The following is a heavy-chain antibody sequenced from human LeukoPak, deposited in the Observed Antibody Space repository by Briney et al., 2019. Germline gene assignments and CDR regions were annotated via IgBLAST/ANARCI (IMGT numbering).Heavy chain of an antibody. CDR1: GGSFSGYY. V-gene: IGHV4-34*01. J-gene: IGHJ4*02. CDR3: ARGLYSSSPMSDY. CDR2: INHSGST. D-gene: IGHD6-6*01. Sequence: SETLSLTCAVYGGSFSGYYWSWIRQPPGKGLEWIGEINHSGSTNYNPSLKSRATISVDTSKNQFSLKLSSVTAADTAVYYCARGLYSSSPMSDYWGQGTLVTVSS.